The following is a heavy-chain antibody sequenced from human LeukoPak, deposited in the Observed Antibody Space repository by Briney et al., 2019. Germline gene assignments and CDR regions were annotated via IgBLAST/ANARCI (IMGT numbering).Heavy chain of an antibody. Sequence: SETLSLTCTVSGGSLSSYYWSWIRHPPGKGLEWIGYIYYSGSTNYNPSLKSRVTISVDTSKNQFSLKLSSVTAADTAVYYCARGYDFWSGPLGYNWFDPWGEGTLVTVSS. D-gene: IGHD3-3*01. CDR3: ARGYDFWSGPLGYNWFDP. CDR2: IYYSGST. V-gene: IGHV4-59*01. J-gene: IGHJ5*02. CDR1: GGSLSSYY.